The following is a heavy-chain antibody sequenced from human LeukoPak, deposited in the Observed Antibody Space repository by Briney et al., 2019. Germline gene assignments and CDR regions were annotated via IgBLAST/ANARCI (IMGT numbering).Heavy chain of an antibody. CDR3: AELGITMIGGV. D-gene: IGHD3-10*02. V-gene: IGHV3-48*03. CDR2: ISSGSGTV. Sequence: PGGSLRLSCAASGFTFSSYEMNWVRQAPGKGLEWVSYISSGSGTVYYADSVKGRFTISRDNAKNSLYLQMNSLRAEDTAVCYCAELGITMIGGVWGKGTTVTISS. J-gene: IGHJ6*04. CDR1: GFTFSSYE.